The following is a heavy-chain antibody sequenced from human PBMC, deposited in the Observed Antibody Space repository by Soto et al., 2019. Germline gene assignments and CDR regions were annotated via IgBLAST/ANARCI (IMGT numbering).Heavy chain of an antibody. J-gene: IGHJ6*02. CDR1: GYTFTSYA. CDR3: ARDPYTYDYYYGMDV. D-gene: IGHD4-4*01. CDR2: INAGNGNT. Sequence: QVQLVQSGAEVKKPGASVKVSCKASGYTFTSYAMHWVRQAPGQRLEWMGWINAGNGNTKYSQKFQGRVTITRDTSASTAYMELSSLRSEDTAVYYCARDPYTYDYYYGMDVWGQGTTVTVSS. V-gene: IGHV1-3*01.